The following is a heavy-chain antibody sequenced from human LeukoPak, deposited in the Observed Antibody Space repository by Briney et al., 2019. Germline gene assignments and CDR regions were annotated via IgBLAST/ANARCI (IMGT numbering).Heavy chain of an antibody. J-gene: IGHJ6*03. V-gene: IGHV4-39*01. CDR1: GGSISSSSYY. Sequence: SETLSLTCTVSGGSISSSSYYWGWIRQPPGKGLEWIGSIYYSGSTYYNPSLKSRVTISVDTSKNQFSLKLSSVTAADTAVYYCARLHYGGNYGYYYYYMDVWGKGTTVTVSS. CDR2: IYYSGST. D-gene: IGHD4-23*01. CDR3: ARLHYGGNYGYYYYYMDV.